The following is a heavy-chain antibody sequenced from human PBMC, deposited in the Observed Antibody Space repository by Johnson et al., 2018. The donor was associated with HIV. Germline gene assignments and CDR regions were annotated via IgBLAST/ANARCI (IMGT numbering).Heavy chain of an antibody. CDR1: GFTFSSYA. CDR3: ARGGYSSGWYRINNAFDI. CDR2: ISYDGSNK. V-gene: IGHV3-30*04. D-gene: IGHD6-19*01. J-gene: IGHJ3*02. Sequence: VQLVESGGGVVQPGRSLRLSCAASGFTFSSYAMHWVRQAPGKGLEWVAVISYDGSNKYYADSVNGRFTISRDNSKNTLYLQMNSLRAEDTAVYYCARGGYSSGWYRINNAFDIWGQGTMVTVSS.